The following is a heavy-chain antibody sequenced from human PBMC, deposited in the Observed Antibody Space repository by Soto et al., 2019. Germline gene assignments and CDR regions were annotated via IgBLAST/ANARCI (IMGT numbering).Heavy chain of an antibody. CDR2: IKQDGSEK. V-gene: IGHV3-7*01. D-gene: IGHD2-8*02. CDR3: ATLLLVTGDFEY. J-gene: IGHJ4*02. Sequence: EVQLVESGGGLVQPGGSLRLSCIASGFSSSNYWMSWVRQAPGKGLEWVANIKQDGSEKYYVDSVRGRFTMSTDNRKHSPYLQMDSLRAEDPGVYHCATLLLVTGDFEYWGPGTLVTVSA. CDR1: GFSSSNYW.